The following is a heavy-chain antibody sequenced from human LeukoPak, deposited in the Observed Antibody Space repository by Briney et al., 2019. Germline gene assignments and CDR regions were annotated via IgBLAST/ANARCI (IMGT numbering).Heavy chain of an antibody. V-gene: IGHV3-21*01. CDR2: ISSSSSYI. CDR1: GFTFNSYS. Sequence: GGSLRLSCAASGFTFNSYSMNWVRQAPGKGLEWVTSISSSSSYIYYADSVKGRFTISRDNAKNSLYLQMNSLRAEDTAVYYCARGYDILTGFDYWGHGALVTVSS. CDR3: ARGYDILTGFDY. J-gene: IGHJ4*01. D-gene: IGHD3-9*01.